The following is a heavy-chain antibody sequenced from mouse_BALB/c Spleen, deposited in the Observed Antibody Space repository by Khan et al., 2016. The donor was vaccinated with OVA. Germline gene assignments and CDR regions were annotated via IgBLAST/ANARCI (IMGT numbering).Heavy chain of an antibody. CDR2: ITNGGSYT. J-gene: IGHJ3*01. CDR1: GFTFSNYG. CDR3: ARRGYDEAWFAY. V-gene: IGHV5-6*01. Sequence: EVALVASGGDLVKPGGSLKLSCAASGFTFSNYGMSWVRQTPDKRLEWVATITNGGSYTYYPDSVKGRFTISSDNAKHTLYLQMSSLKSEDTAMYYGARRGYDEAWFAYWGKGTLVTVSA. D-gene: IGHD2-2*01.